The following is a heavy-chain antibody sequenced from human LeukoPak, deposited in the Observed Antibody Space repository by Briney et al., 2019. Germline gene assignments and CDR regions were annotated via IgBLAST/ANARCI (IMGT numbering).Heavy chain of an antibody. CDR1: GGSSSTYY. CDR3: ARKHYDFWSGYWNDC. V-gene: IGHV4-34*01. J-gene: IGHJ4*02. D-gene: IGHD3-3*01. Sequence: SETLSLTCAVYGGSSSTYYWSWVRQPPGKGLEWIGEINHSGSTNYNPSPKSRITISVDTSKNQFSLKLSSVTAADTAVYYCARKHYDFWSGYWNDCWGQGTLVTVSS. CDR2: INHSGST.